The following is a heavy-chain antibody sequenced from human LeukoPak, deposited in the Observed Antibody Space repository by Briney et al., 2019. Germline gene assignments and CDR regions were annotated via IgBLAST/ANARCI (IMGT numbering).Heavy chain of an antibody. J-gene: IGHJ6*03. CDR1: TDSFSSHY. V-gene: IGHV4-59*11. Sequence: PSETLSLTCAVSTDSFSSHYWTWIRQPPGKGLEWIGYISYIGSTNYNPSLKSRVTISIDTSKNQFSLNLTSVTAADTAVYFCARDLGGYPFFMDVWGRGTTVIVSS. CDR3: ARDLGGYPFFMDV. D-gene: IGHD2-15*01. CDR2: ISYIGST.